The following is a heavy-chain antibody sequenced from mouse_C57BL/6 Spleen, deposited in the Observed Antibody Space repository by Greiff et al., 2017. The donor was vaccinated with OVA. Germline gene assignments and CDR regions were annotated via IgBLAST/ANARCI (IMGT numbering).Heavy chain of an antibody. V-gene: IGHV14-4*01. CDR1: GFNIKDDY. J-gene: IGHJ3*01. D-gene: IGHD1-1*01. CDR2: IDPENGDT. Sequence: EVQLQQSGAELVRPGASVKLSCTASGFNIKDDYMHWVKQRPEQGLEWIGWIDPENGDTEYASKFQGKATITADTSSNTAYLQLSSLTSEDTAVYYCTLPITTVVAPFAYWGQGTLVTVSA. CDR3: TLPITTVVAPFAY.